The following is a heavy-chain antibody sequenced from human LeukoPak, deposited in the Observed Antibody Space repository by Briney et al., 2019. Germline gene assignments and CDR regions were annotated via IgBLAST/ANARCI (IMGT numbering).Heavy chain of an antibody. CDR2: INHSGST. V-gene: IGHV4-34*01. Sequence: SETLSLTCAVYGGSFSGYYWSWIRQPPGKGLEWIGEINHSGSTSYNPSLKSRVTISVDTSKNQFSLKLSSVTAADTAVYYCARTYYYDSSGYLMSGAFDIWGQGTMVTVSS. CDR1: GGSFSGYY. D-gene: IGHD3-22*01. CDR3: ARTYYYDSSGYLMSGAFDI. J-gene: IGHJ3*02.